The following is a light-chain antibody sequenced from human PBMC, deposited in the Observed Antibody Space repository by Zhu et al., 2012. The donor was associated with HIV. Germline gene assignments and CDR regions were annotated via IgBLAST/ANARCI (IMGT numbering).Light chain of an antibody. CDR2: GAS. V-gene: IGKV3-7*01. CDR1: QSVSSSY. CDR3: QQLT. Sequence: PGERVTLSCRASQSVSSSYLTWYQQKPGQAPRLLIYGASTRATSIPARFSGSGSGTDFTLTISSLQPEDFAVYYCQQLTFGGGTKVEIK. J-gene: IGKJ4*01.